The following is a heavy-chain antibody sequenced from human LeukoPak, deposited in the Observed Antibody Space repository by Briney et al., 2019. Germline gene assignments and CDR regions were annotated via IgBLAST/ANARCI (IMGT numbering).Heavy chain of an antibody. V-gene: IGHV3-53*01. D-gene: IGHD3-10*01. CDR3: AKRGIVIRGILVIGYHQEAYHYDY. CDR2: FYGGRIT. J-gene: IGHJ4*02. CDR1: GFIVSSNY. Sequence: GGSLRLSCAASGFIVSSNYLSWVRQTPGKGLEWVSVFYGGRITYYADSVKGRFTISRDNSLNTLYLQMSSLRAEDTAVYFCAKRGIVIRGILVIGYHQEAYHYDYWGQGVLVTVSS.